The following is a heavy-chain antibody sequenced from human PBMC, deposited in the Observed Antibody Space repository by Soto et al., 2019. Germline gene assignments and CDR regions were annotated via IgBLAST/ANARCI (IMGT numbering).Heavy chain of an antibody. CDR2: IWYDGSNK. V-gene: IGHV3-33*01. J-gene: IGHJ4*02. CDR3: TTVWLSSGYPTPWY. CDR1: GFTFSSYG. D-gene: IGHD3-22*01. Sequence: QVQLVESGGGVVQPGRSLRLSCAASGFTFSSYGMHWVRQAPGKGLEWVAVIWYDGSNKYYADSVKGRFTISRDNSKNTLYLQMNSLKTEDTAVYYCTTVWLSSGYPTPWYWGQGTLVTVSS.